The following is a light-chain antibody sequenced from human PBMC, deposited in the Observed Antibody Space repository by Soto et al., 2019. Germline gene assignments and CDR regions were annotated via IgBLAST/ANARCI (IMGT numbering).Light chain of an antibody. CDR3: QRYDSLRT. V-gene: IGKV3-20*01. J-gene: IGKJ1*01. Sequence: EIVLTQSPGTLSLSPGERATLSCRASQSVRSNFLAWYQQKPGQAPRLLIYGASNRATGIPDRFSGSGSATDFTLTITRLEPEDFAMYYCQRYDSLRTFGQGTKVEI. CDR2: GAS. CDR1: QSVRSNF.